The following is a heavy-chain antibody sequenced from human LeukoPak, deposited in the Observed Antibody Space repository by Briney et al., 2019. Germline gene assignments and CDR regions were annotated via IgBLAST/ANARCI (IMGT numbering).Heavy chain of an antibody. V-gene: IGHV3-23*01. CDR1: GFTFSSYA. CDR2: ISGSGGST. J-gene: IGHJ4*02. Sequence: QTGESLKISCAASGFTFSSYAMSWVRQAPGKGLEWVSAISGSGGSTYYADSVKGRFTISRDNSKNTLYLQMNSLRAEDTAVYYCAKDGPGIAVAGTIDYWGQGTLVTVSS. CDR3: AKDGPGIAVAGTIDY. D-gene: IGHD6-19*01.